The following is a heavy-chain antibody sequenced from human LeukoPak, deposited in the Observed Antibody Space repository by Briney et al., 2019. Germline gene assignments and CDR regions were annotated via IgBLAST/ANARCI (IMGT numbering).Heavy chain of an antibody. V-gene: IGHV4-4*07. CDR2: IYTSGST. CDR1: GGSISSYY. J-gene: IGHJ4*02. D-gene: IGHD5-18*01. CDR3: ARDGGRYSYGTIVNYFDY. Sequence: SETLSLTCTVSGGSISSYYWSWIRQPAGKGLEWIGRIYTSGSTNYNPSLKSRVTMSVDTSKNQFSLKLSSVTAADTAVYYCARDGGRYSYGTIVNYFDYWGQGTLVTVSS.